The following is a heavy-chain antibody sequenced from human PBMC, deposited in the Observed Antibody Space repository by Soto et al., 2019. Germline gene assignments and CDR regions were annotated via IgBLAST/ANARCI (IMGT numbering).Heavy chain of an antibody. CDR3: ARGAGTTGNYYLGMGV. Sequence: QVQLVQSGAEVKKPGASVKVSCKASGYTFIGHYLHWVRQAPGQGLEWLGWTNPPSGATNFAQKCQGRVTMTWDTAISTDFLELSRLRSDDTDVYYCARGAGTTGNYYLGMGVWGQGTTVTVSS. CDR2: TNPPSGAT. V-gene: IGHV1-2*02. D-gene: IGHD1-7*01. CDR1: GYTFIGHY. J-gene: IGHJ6*02.